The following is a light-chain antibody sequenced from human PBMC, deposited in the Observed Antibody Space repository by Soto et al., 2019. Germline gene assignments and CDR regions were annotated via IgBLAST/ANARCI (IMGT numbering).Light chain of an antibody. J-gene: IGKJ4*01. CDR3: QQLNSFPLT. CDR1: QSISSW. Sequence: DIQMTQSPSTLSASVGDRVTITCRASQSISSWLAWYQQKPGKAPKLLIYDVSSLQGGVPSRFSGSGSGTDFTLTISSLQPEDFAAYYRQQLNSFPLTFGGGTKVDIK. CDR2: DVS. V-gene: IGKV1-5*01.